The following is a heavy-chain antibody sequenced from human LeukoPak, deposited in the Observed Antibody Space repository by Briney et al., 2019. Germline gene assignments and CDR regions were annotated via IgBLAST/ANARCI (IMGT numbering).Heavy chain of an antibody. CDR2: IGGSGGSP. Sequence: GGSLRLSCEASGFTFNTYAMNWVRQAPGKGLEWVSVIGGSGGSPYYADSVKGRFTISRDNSKNTLYLQMNSLRAEDTAVYYCAKDDYYDSSGYYEGDAFDIWGQGTVVTVSS. CDR3: AKDDYYDSSGYYEGDAFDI. J-gene: IGHJ3*02. D-gene: IGHD3-22*01. V-gene: IGHV3-23*01. CDR1: GFTFNTYA.